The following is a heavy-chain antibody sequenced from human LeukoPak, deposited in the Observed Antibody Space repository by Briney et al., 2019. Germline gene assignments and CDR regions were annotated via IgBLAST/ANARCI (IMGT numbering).Heavy chain of an antibody. CDR3: ARAVAENWFDP. J-gene: IGHJ5*02. CDR2: IKQDGSDK. CDR1: GFTFSSYW. Sequence: PGGSLRLSCAASGFTFSSYWMSWVRQAPGKGLEWVANIKQDGSDKYYVDSVKGRFTISRDNAKNSLYLQMNSLRAEDTAVYYCARAVAENWFDPWGQGTLVTVSS. D-gene: IGHD6-19*01. V-gene: IGHV3-7*01.